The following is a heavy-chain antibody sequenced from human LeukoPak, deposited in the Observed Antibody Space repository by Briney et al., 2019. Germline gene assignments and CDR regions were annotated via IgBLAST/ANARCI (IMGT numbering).Heavy chain of an antibody. CDR1: GSIFSSYE. D-gene: IGHD3-16*01. J-gene: IGHJ4*02. V-gene: IGHV3-48*03. Sequence: GGSLRLSCAASGSIFSSYETNCVSQAPGKGLEWVSYISSGGSIMYYADSVRGRFTISRDNAKNSLYLQMNSLRAEDTAVYYCARFARFGDLQGGGYFDYWGQGTLVTVSS. CDR2: ISSGGSIM. CDR3: ARFARFGDLQGGGYFDY.